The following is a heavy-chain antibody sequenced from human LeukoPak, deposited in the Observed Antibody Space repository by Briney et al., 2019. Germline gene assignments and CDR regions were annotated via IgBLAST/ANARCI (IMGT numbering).Heavy chain of an antibody. D-gene: IGHD6-6*01. V-gene: IGHV3-7*01. CDR1: GFTFRSYW. CDR3: ARSIVPDSH. Sequence: GGSLRLSCAASGFTFRSYWMSWVRQAPGKGLEWVANIKQDGSEKYYVDSVKGRFTISRDNAKNSLYLQMNSLRAEDTAVYYWARSIVPDSHWGQGTLVTVSS. J-gene: IGHJ4*02. CDR2: IKQDGSEK.